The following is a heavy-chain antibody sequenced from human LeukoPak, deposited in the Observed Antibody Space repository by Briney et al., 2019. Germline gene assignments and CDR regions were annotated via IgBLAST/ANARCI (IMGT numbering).Heavy chain of an antibody. CDR2: IIPIFGTA. CDR1: GGAFSSYA. V-gene: IGHV1-69*13. Sequence: SVKVSCKASGGAFSSYAISWVRQAPGQGLEWMGGIIPIFGTANCAQKFQGRVTITADESTSTAYMELSNLRSEDTAVYYCASERTYDAFDIWGQGTMVTVSS. J-gene: IGHJ3*02. CDR3: ASERTYDAFDI.